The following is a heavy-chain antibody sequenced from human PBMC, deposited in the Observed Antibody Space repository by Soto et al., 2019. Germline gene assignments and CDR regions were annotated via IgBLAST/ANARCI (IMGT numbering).Heavy chain of an antibody. CDR3: ARIPIAAAGDYYYYGMGV. J-gene: IGHJ6*02. CDR2: IYYSGST. CDR1: GGSISSSSCY. D-gene: IGHD6-13*01. Sequence: SETLSLTCTVSGGSISSSSCYWGWIRQPPGKGLEWIGSIYYSGSTYYNPSLKSRVTISVDTSKNQFSLKLSSVTAADTAVYYCARIPIAAAGDYYYYGMGVWGQGTTVTVSS. V-gene: IGHV4-39*01.